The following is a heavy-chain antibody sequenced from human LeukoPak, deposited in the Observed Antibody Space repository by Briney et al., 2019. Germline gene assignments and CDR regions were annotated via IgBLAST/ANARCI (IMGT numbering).Heavy chain of an antibody. CDR1: GFTFSSYS. V-gene: IGHV3-21*01. Sequence: GGSLRLSCAASGFTFSSYSMNWVRQAPGKGLEWVSSISSSSSYIYYADSVKGQFTISRDNAKNSLYLQMNSLRAEDTAVYYCARERVSSGWDRFDYWGQGTLVTVSS. CDR2: ISSSSSYI. J-gene: IGHJ4*02. D-gene: IGHD6-19*01. CDR3: ARERVSSGWDRFDY.